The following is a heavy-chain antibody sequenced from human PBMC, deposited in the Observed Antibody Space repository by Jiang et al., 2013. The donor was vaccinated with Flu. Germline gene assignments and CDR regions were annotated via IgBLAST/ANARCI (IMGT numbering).Heavy chain of an antibody. D-gene: IGHD5-18*01. CDR1: GYTFTSYY. CDR3: ARDFRRGYSYGSGGYYYYGMDV. Sequence: SGAEVKKPGASVKVSCKASGYTFTSYYMHWVRQAPGQGLEWMGIINPSGGSTSYAQKFQGRVTMTRDTSTSTVYMELSSLRSEDTAVYYCARDFRRGYSYGSGGYYYYGMDVWGQGTTVTVSS. V-gene: IGHV1-46*03. J-gene: IGHJ6*02. CDR2: INPSGGST.